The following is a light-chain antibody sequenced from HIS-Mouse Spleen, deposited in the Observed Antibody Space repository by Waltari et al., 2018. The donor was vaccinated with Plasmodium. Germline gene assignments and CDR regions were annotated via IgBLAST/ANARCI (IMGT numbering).Light chain of an antibody. Sequence: QSVLTQPPSASGTPGQRVPISCSGSSSTIGSNTVNWYQPLPGTAPKLLIYRNKQRPSGGPDRFSGSKAGTSASLAISGLQSEDEADYYCAAWDDSLNGVVFGGGTKLTVL. J-gene: IGLJ2*01. CDR2: RNK. CDR3: AAWDDSLNGVV. V-gene: IGLV1-44*01. CDR1: SSTIGSNT.